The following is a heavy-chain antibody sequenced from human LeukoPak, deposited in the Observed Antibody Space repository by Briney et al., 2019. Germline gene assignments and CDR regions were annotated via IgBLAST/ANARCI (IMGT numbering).Heavy chain of an antibody. V-gene: IGHV3-53*01. J-gene: IGHJ6*02. Sequence: GGSLRLSRAASGFIVSSNYMSWVRQAPGKGLEWVSVIYSGGSTYYADSVKGRFTISRDNSKNTLYLQMNSLRAEDTAVYYCARDLRWELPSLYYYYGMDVWGQGTTVTVSS. CDR1: GFIVSSNY. CDR3: ARDLRWELPSLYYYYGMDV. D-gene: IGHD1-26*01. CDR2: IYSGGST.